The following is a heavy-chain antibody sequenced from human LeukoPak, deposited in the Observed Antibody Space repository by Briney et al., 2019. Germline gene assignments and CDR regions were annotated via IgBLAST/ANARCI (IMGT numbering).Heavy chain of an antibody. J-gene: IGHJ4*02. CDR2: IIPIXXTA. CDR3: ASVIGPQGVYYFDY. CDR1: GGTFSSYA. D-gene: IGHD3/OR15-3a*01. Sequence: ASVKVSCKASGGTFSSYAINXXRQAPGQGXXXXXXIIPIXXTANYAQXXXGXVTITADESTSTAYMELSSLRSEDTAVYYCASVIGPQGVYYFDYWGQGTLVTVSS. V-gene: IGHV1-69*01.